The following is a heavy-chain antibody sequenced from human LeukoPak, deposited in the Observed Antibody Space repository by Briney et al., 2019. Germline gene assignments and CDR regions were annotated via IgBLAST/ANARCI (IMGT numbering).Heavy chain of an antibody. CDR1: GLTFSNFA. CDR2: ISYDGSNK. CDR3: AKIGRRGGYSYGYVDY. J-gene: IGHJ4*02. V-gene: IGHV3-30*18. D-gene: IGHD5-18*01. Sequence: GGSLRLSCAASGLTFSNFAMHWVRQAPGKGLEWAAVISYDGSNKYYADSVKGRFTISRDNSKNTLYLQMNSLRAEDTAVYYCAKIGRRGGYSYGYVDYWGQGTLVTVSS.